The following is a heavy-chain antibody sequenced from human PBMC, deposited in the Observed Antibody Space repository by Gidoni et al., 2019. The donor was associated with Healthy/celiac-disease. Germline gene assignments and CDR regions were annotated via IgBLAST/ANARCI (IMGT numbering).Heavy chain of an antibody. V-gene: IGHV2-70*01. J-gene: IGHJ6*02. CDR1: GFSPLTSGMC. CDR3: ARMQYYYGSGSYYNYYYGMDV. CDR2: IDWDDDK. Sequence: QVTLRESGPALVKPTQTLTLTCPFSGFSPLTSGMCVCWIRQPPGKALAWLALIDWDDDKYYSTSLKTRLTISKETAKNQVVLTITNMDPVDTATYYCARMQYYYGSGSYYNYYYGMDVWGQGTTVTVSS. D-gene: IGHD3-10*01.